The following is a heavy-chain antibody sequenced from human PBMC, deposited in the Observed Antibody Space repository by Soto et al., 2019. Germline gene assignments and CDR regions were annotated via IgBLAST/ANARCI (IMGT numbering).Heavy chain of an antibody. J-gene: IGHJ4*02. CDR3: ARAGYYDFWSGYYSFFDY. D-gene: IGHD3-3*01. Sequence: SETLSLTCTVSGGSISSYYWSWIRQPPGKGLEWIGYIYYSGSTNYNPSLKSRVTISVDTSKNQFSLKLSSVTAADTAVYYCARAGYYDFWSGYYSFFDYWRQRTLVTVPS. CDR1: GGSISSYY. V-gene: IGHV4-59*01. CDR2: IYYSGST.